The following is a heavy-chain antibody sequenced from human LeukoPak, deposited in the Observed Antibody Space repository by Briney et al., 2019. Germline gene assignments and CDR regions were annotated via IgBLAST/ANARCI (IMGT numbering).Heavy chain of an antibody. D-gene: IGHD4-23*01. V-gene: IGHV3-21*01. Sequence: PGGSLRLSCAASGFTFSSYSMNWVRQAPGKGLEWVSSISSSSSYIYYADSVKGRFTISRDNAKNSLYLQMNSLRAEDTAVYYCASWTMLTTVVTTDSYNWFDPWGQGTLVTVSS. CDR3: ASWTMLTTVVTTDSYNWFDP. J-gene: IGHJ5*02. CDR2: ISSSSSYI. CDR1: GFTFSSYS.